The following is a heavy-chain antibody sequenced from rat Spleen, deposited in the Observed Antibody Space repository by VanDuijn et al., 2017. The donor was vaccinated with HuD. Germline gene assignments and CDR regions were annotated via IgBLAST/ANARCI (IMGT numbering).Heavy chain of an antibody. CDR1: GFTFNKYW. CDR3: VKYSGKYYGYNFLDY. D-gene: IGHD1-9*01. CDR2: ITNSGGNI. J-gene: IGHJ2*01. Sequence: EVQLVESGGGLVQPGRSLKLSCVASGFTFNKYWMNWIRQAPGKGLEWVASITNSGGNIYYPDSVKGRFTISRHTAESSLNLEMDSLRSEDTATYYCVKYSGKYYGYNFLDYWGQGVMVTVSS. V-gene: IGHV5-31*01.